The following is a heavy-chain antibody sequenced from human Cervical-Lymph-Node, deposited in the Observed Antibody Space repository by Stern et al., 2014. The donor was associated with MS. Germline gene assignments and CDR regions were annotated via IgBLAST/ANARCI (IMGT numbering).Heavy chain of an antibody. CDR2: VSPNSGGT. CDR1: GYSFTDYY. J-gene: IGHJ4*02. CDR3: ARGTHATATTAFDY. D-gene: IGHD4-17*01. V-gene: IGHV1-2*06. Sequence: QVQLVQSGAEVKKPGASVKVSCKASGYSFTDYYIHWVRQAPGQGLEWVGRVSPNSGGTNSVEKFQGRGTMTRGTSIQPVYLERHRVTSDDSAVYFCARGTHATATTAFDYWGQGTLVTVSS.